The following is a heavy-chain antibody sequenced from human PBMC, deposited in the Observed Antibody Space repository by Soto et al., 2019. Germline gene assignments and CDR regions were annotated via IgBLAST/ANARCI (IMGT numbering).Heavy chain of an antibody. D-gene: IGHD3-22*01. Sequence: LSLTCAASGFTVSSNYMSWVRQAPGKGLELVSYISSSSSYTNYADSVKGRFTISRDNSKNTLYLQMNSLRAEDTAVYYCAKDSSGYYHYDAFDIWGQGTMVTVSS. CDR1: GFTVSSNY. CDR3: AKDSSGYYHYDAFDI. V-gene: IGHV3-11*05. J-gene: IGHJ3*02. CDR2: ISSSSSYT.